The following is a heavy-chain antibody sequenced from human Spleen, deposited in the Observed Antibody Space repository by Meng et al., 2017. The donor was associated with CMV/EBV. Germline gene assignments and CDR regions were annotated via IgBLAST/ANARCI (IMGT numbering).Heavy chain of an antibody. D-gene: IGHD3-16*02. V-gene: IGHV3-21*01. CDR3: AREGLSDYYYYGMDV. J-gene: IGHJ6*02. Sequence: GESLKISCAASGFTFSRYSMNWVRQAPGKGLEWVSSITSSSIYMYYAASVRGRFTISRDNAKNSLYLQIISLRAEDTAMYYCAREGLSDYYYYGMDVWGQGTTVTVSS. CDR1: GFTFSRYS. CDR2: ITSSSIYM.